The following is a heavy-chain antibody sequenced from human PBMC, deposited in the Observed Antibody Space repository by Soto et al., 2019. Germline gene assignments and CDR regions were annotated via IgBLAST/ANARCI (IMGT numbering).Heavy chain of an antibody. V-gene: IGHV1-69*18. CDR3: ARRLDDRADEGFDV. Sequence: QVHLVQSGAEVRKPGSSVKVSCKTSGGTFSTYTIYWVRQAPGQGLEWMGRIIPLFGTTKYAQNFQDRVTSTAAESTSTTYMELSSLRAEDTAVYCCARRLDDRADEGFDVWGEGTAVTVSA. CDR1: GGTFSTYT. J-gene: IGHJ3*01. D-gene: IGHD3-16*01. CDR2: IIPLFGTT.